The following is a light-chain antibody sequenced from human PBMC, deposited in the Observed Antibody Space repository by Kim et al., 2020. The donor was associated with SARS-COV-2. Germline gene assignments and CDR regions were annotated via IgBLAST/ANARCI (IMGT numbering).Light chain of an antibody. CDR3: QAWDSTTVA. CDR2: HDA. CDR1: KLGDKY. Sequence: SYELTQPPSVSVSPGQTASITCLGAKLGDKYASWYQQKPGRSPVLVIFHDAKRPSGIPERFSGSNSGNTATLTISGTQAMDEADYFCQAWDSTTVAFGGGTKLTVL. J-gene: IGLJ3*02. V-gene: IGLV3-1*01.